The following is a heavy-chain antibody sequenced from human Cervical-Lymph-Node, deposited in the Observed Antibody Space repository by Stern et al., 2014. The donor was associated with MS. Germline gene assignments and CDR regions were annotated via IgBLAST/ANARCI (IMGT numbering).Heavy chain of an antibody. V-gene: IGHV3-9*01. CDR3: AKALSPLYRSTPFDC. J-gene: IGHJ4*02. Sequence: DVQLLESGGGLVQPGRSLRLSCAASGFTFDDYAMHWVRQAPGKGLEWVSGIIWNSGSIGYADSVKGRFTISRDNAKNSLYLHMNSLRAEDTAFYYCAKALSPLYRSTPFDCWGQGTLVTVSS. D-gene: IGHD6-13*01. CDR1: GFTFDDYA. CDR2: IIWNSGSI.